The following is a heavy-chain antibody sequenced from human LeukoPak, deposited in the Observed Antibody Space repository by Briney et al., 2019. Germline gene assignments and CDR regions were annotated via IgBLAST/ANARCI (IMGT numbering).Heavy chain of an antibody. Sequence: SETLSLTCTVSGGSISSGDYYWGWIRQPPGKGLEWIGSIYYSGSTYYNSSLKSRVTMAVDTSKNQCSLKLNSVTAADTAVYYCAIAVAGPRRHFDPWGQGSLVTVSS. CDR1: GGSISSGDYY. D-gene: IGHD6-19*01. CDR3: AIAVAGPRRHFDP. V-gene: IGHV4-39*07. J-gene: IGHJ5*02. CDR2: IYYSGST.